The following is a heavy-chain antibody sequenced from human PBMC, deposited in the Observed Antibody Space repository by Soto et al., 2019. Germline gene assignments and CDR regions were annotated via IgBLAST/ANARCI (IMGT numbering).Heavy chain of an antibody. CDR3: AKGVPGIAVAGTGYFQH. Sequence: GGSLRLSCAASGFIFRDWFMSWIRQAPGKGLEWVSGISGSGDSTYYADSVKGRFTISRGNSKNTLYLQMNSLRAEDTAVYYCAKGVPGIAVAGTGYFQHWGQGTLVTVSS. CDR2: ISGSGDST. J-gene: IGHJ1*01. D-gene: IGHD6-19*01. V-gene: IGHV3-23*01. CDR1: GFIFRDWF.